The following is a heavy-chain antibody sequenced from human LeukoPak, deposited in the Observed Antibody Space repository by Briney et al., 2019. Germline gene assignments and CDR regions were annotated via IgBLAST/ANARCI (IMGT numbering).Heavy chain of an antibody. V-gene: IGHV3-7*03. D-gene: IGHD4-17*01. Sequence: GGSLRLSCAASGFTFSSYWMSWVRQAPGKGLEWVANIKQDGSEKYYVDSVKGRFTISRDNAKNSLYLQMNSLRAEDTAVYYCAKGSERDYGLLFDYWGQGTLVTVSS. J-gene: IGHJ4*02. CDR2: IKQDGSEK. CDR3: AKGSERDYGLLFDY. CDR1: GFTFSSYW.